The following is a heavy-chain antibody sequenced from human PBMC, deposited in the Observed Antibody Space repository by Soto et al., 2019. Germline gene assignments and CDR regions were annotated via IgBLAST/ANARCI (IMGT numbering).Heavy chain of an antibody. CDR1: GFTFSSYA. J-gene: IGHJ6*02. CDR2: ISGSGLTT. CDR3: AKDHAVYSGYDYYYGMDV. Sequence: GGSLRLSCAVSGFTFSSYAMTWVRQAPGEGLEGVASISGSGLTTYYAGSVKGRFAISRDTANNTRYLQINSLRAEDTAVYYCAKDHAVYSGYDYYYGMDVWGPGTTVTVSS. V-gene: IGHV3-23*01. D-gene: IGHD5-12*01.